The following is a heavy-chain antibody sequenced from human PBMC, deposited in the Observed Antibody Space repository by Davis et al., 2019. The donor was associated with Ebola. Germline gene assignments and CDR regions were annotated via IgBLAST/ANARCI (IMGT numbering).Heavy chain of an antibody. D-gene: IGHD3-10*01. CDR3: ARGSLLWFGELWYSDY. Sequence: ASVKVSCKASGYTFTGYYMHWVRQAPGQGLEWMGWINPNSGGTNYAQKFQGRVTMTRDTSISTAYMELSRLRSDDTAVYYCARGSLLWFGELWYSDYWGQGTLVTVSS. CDR2: INPNSGGT. J-gene: IGHJ4*02. V-gene: IGHV1-2*02. CDR1: GYTFTGYY.